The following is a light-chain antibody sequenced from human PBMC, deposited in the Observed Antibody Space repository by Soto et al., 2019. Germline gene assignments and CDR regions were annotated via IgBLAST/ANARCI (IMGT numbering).Light chain of an antibody. Sequence: EIVMTQSPATLSVSPGERATLSCRASQSVSSNLAWYKQKPGQAPRLLIYGASTRATGIPARFSGSGSGTEFTLTISSLQSEDFATYYCQQVDSLPRTFGGGTKVDIK. CDR2: GAS. J-gene: IGKJ4*01. CDR3: QQVDSLPRT. CDR1: QSVSSN. V-gene: IGKV3-15*01.